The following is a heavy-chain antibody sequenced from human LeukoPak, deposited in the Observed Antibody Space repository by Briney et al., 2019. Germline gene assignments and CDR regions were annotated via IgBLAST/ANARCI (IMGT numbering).Heavy chain of an antibody. D-gene: IGHD2-2*03. CDR3: ARAVGAGYCSSTSCYINWFDP. CDR1: GFTFSSYS. CDR2: ISSSSSYI. Sequence: PGGSLRLSCAASGFTFSSYSMNWVRQAPGKGLEWVSSISSSSSYIYYADSVKGRFTISRDNAKKSLYLQMNSLRAEETAVYYCARAVGAGYCSSTSCYINWFDPWGQGTLVTVSS. J-gene: IGHJ5*02. V-gene: IGHV3-21*01.